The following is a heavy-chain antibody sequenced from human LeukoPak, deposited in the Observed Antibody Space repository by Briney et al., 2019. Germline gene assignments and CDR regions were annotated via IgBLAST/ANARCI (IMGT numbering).Heavy chain of an antibody. D-gene: IGHD2-2*01. J-gene: IGHJ6*03. CDR3: ARAVRGFKPGDIVVVPAAPGPYYYYYMDV. Sequence: SETLSLTCAVYGGSLSGYYWSWIRQPPGRGLEWIGEINHSGSTNYNPSLKSRVTISVDTSKNQFSLKLSSVTAADTAVYYCARAVRGFKPGDIVVVPAAPGPYYYYYMDVWGKGTTVTVSS. V-gene: IGHV4-34*01. CDR1: GGSLSGYY. CDR2: INHSGST.